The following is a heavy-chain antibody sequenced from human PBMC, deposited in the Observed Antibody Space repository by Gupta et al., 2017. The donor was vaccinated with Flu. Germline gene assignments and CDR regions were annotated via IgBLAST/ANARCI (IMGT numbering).Heavy chain of an antibody. Sequence: EVQLVESGGGLVQPGGSRRLSCAASGFTFSSYWMHWVRQPPGKGLVWVSRINSDGTSTTYADSVKGRLTISRENAKNTLYLQMKSLRAEDTAVDYGATSRTFDYWGQGTLVTVSS. J-gene: IGHJ4*02. CDR3: ATSRTFDY. CDR2: INSDGTST. D-gene: IGHD1-7*01. CDR1: GFTFSSYW. V-gene: IGHV3-74*03.